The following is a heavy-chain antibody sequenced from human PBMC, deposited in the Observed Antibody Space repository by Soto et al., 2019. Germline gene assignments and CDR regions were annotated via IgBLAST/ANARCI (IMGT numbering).Heavy chain of an antibody. J-gene: IGHJ6*03. CDR1: GYTFTSYD. Sequence: ASVKVSCKASGYTFTSYDINWVRQATGQGLERMGWMNPNSGNTGYAQKFQGRVTMTRNTSISTAYMELSSLRSEDTAVYYCARSPKITIFGVVNIYYMDVWGKGTTVTVSS. V-gene: IGHV1-8*01. D-gene: IGHD3-3*01. CDR3: ARSPKITIFGVVNIYYMDV. CDR2: MNPNSGNT.